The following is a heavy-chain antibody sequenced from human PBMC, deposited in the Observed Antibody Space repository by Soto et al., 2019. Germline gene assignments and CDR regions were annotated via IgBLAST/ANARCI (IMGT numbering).Heavy chain of an antibody. CDR1: GYSFTRLD. V-gene: IGHV1-8*01. CDR2: MRPSSGRT. Sequence: QVQLVPSGAEVREPWASVKVSCKAAGYSFTRLDINWVRQTTGQGPEWMGWMRPSSGRTGYAQKFQGRVTVTRDTSINTAYMELSSLTSDDTACYYCARGVTAGVDYWGQGTLVTVSS. CDR3: ARGVTAGVDY. D-gene: IGHD1-26*01. J-gene: IGHJ4*02.